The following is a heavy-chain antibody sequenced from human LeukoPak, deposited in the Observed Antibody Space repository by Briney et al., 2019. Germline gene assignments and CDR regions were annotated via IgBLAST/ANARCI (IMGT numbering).Heavy chain of an antibody. D-gene: IGHD6-19*01. J-gene: IGHJ4*02. CDR1: GGTFSSYA. Sequence: GSSVKVSCKASGGTFSSYAISWVRQAPGQGLEWMGRIIPILGIANYAQKFQGRVTITADKSTSTAYMELSSLRSEDTAVYYCARENSSGWADYWGQGTLVTVSS. CDR3: ARENSSGWADY. CDR2: IIPILGIA. V-gene: IGHV1-69*04.